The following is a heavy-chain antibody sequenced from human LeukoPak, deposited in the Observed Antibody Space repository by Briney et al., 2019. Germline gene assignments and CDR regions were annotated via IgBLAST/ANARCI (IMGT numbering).Heavy chain of an antibody. Sequence: ASVKVSCKASGYTFTTYPMNWVRQAPGQGLEWMGWINTNTGNPTYAQGFTGRFVFSLDTSVSTAYLQISSLKAEDTAVYYCARLSYYYDSSGPVSFDIWGQGTMVTVSS. CDR2: INTNTGNP. V-gene: IGHV7-4-1*02. CDR1: GYTFTTYP. D-gene: IGHD3-22*01. J-gene: IGHJ3*02. CDR3: ARLSYYYDSSGPVSFDI.